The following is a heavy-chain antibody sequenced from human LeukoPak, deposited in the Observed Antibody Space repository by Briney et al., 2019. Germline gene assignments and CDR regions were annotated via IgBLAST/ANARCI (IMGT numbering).Heavy chain of an antibody. CDR2: IRQDGSEK. J-gene: IGHJ4*02. V-gene: IGHV3-7*01. CDR1: GITLSVYW. CDR3: ARSGSGYFDY. Sequence: GGSLRLSFAASGITLSVYWMSWVRQAPGKGLEWVANIRQDGSEKYYRDSVQGRFTISRDNAKNSLYLQMNSLRAEDTAVYYCARSGSGYFDYWGQGSLVTVSS.